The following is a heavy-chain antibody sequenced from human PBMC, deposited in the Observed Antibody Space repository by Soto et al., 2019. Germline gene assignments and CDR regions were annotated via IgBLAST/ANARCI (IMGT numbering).Heavy chain of an antibody. D-gene: IGHD6-25*01. V-gene: IGHV3-9*01. CDR3: AKEAAAHYVYFDY. J-gene: IGHJ4*02. CDR1: GFTFDDYA. CDR2: ISWNSGSI. Sequence: GGSLRLSCAASGFTFDDYAMHWVRQAPGKGLEWVSGISWNSGSIGYADSVKGRFTISRDNAKNSLYLQMNNLRAEDTALYYCAKEAAAHYVYFDYWGQGTLVTVSS.